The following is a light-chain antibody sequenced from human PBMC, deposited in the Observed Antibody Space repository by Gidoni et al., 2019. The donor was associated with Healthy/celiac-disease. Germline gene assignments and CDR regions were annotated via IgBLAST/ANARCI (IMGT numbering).Light chain of an antibody. CDR2: DVS. V-gene: IGLV2-11*01. Sequence: QSALTQPRSVSGSPGQSVTISCTGTSSDVGGYNYVSWYQQHPGKAPKLMIYDVSTRPSGVPDRFSGSKSGNTASLTISGLQAEDEADYYCCSYAGSYTFERLFGGGTKLTVL. CDR3: CSYAGSYTFERL. CDR1: SSDVGGYNY. J-gene: IGLJ3*02.